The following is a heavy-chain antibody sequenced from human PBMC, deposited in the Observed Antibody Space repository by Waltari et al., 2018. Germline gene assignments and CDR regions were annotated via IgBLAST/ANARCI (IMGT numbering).Heavy chain of an antibody. CDR3: TSDIAAAGFDY. D-gene: IGHD6-13*01. J-gene: IGHJ4*02. CDR2: IRKKACGPTT. V-gene: IGHV3-49*04. CDR1: GFSLGDYG. Sequence: ESGGGLVQPGRSLRLSCDTSGFSLGDYGRTWVRQAPNKRREWVVDIRKKACGPTTEFAAYVKGRFSLSRDDSKGSIYLQMNSLTADDTAIYYCTSDIAAAGFDYWGQGISVTVSS.